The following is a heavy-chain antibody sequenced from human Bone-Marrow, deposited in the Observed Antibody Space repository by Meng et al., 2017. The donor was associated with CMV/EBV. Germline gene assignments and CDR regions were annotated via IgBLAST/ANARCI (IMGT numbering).Heavy chain of an antibody. CDR1: GYTFTSYY. CDR3: ARDPEYCSSTSCYQGDY. J-gene: IGHJ4*02. D-gene: IGHD2-2*01. CDR2: INPSGGST. V-gene: IGHV1-46*01. Sequence: ASVKVSCKASGYTFTSYYMHWVRQAPGQGLEWMGIINPSGGSTSYAQKFQGRVTMTRDTSTSTVYMELSSLRSEDTAVYYCARDPEYCSSTSCYQGDYWGQGTLVTVSS.